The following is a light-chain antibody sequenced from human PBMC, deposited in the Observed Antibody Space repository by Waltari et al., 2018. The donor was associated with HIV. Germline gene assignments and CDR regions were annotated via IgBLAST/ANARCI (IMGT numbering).Light chain of an antibody. CDR1: QSVSSY. CDR3: QQRSNWI. Sequence: EIVLTQSPATLSLSPGERATLSCRASQSVSSYLAGYQQKPGQAPRLLTYDASNRATGIPARFSGSGSGTDFTLTISSLEPEDFAVYYCQQRSNWIFGQGTRLEIK. J-gene: IGKJ5*01. CDR2: DAS. V-gene: IGKV3-11*01.